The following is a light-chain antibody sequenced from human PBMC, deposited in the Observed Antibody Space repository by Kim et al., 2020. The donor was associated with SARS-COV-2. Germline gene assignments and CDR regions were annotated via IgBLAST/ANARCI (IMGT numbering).Light chain of an antibody. CDR3: MQALQRGT. V-gene: IGKV2-28*01. J-gene: IGKJ2*01. Sequence: EIVLTQSPLSLPVIPGEPASISCRSSQSLLHHTGFYYLDWYLQKPGQSPQLLIYLGSNRVSGVPDRFSGSVSGTDFTLKISRVEAENVGVYCCMQALQRGTFGQGTKVEF. CDR1: QSLLHHTGFYY. CDR2: LGS.